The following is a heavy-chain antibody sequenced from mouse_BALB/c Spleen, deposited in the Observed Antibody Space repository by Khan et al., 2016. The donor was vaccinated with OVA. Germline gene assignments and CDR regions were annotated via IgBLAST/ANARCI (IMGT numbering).Heavy chain of an antibody. CDR1: GFSLTDYG. CDR3: ARELRLGGFAY. V-gene: IGHV2-6-7*01. D-gene: IGHD1-2*01. CDR2: IWGDGST. J-gene: IGHJ3*01. Sequence: QVQLKQSGPGLVAPSQSLSITCTVSGFSLTDYGINWIRQPPGKGLEWLGMIWGDGSTAYNSALKSRLSIIKDNSKSQVFLKMNSLQTDDTARYYCARELRLGGFAYWGQGTLVTVSA.